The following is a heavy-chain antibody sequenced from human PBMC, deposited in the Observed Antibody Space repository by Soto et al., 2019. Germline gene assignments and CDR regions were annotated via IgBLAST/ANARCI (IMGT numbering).Heavy chain of an antibody. CDR1: GGAIRSGNYY. D-gene: IGHD2-21*02. CDR3: ARGRGLLLFDY. J-gene: IGHJ4*02. Sequence: VQLQESGPRLVKPSQTLSLTCSVSGGAIRSGNYYWTWIRQSPGKGLEWLGHISHSVTTAYNPSLQSRATFSLDAAQNQFSLSLTSVTVADTALYFCARGRGLLLFDYWGQGAMVAVSS. CDR2: ISHSVTT. V-gene: IGHV4-30-4*01.